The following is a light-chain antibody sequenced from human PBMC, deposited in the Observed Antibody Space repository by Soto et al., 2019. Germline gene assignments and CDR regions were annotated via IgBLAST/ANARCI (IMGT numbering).Light chain of an antibody. Sequence: QSALTQPASVSGSPGQSITISCTGTSSDVGAYNYVSWYQQHPGKASKLMIYEVSNRPSGVSNRFSGSKSGNTASLTISGLQAEDEADYYCSSYTSSNTWVFGGGTKLTVL. CDR3: SSYTSSNTWV. CDR1: SSDVGAYNY. V-gene: IGLV2-14*01. J-gene: IGLJ3*02. CDR2: EVS.